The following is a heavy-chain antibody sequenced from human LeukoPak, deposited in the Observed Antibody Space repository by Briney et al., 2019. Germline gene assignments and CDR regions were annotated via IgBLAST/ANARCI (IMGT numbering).Heavy chain of an antibody. CDR3: AREDIVVVVAALREAFDI. Sequence: SETLSLTCTVSGGSIRSYYWSWIRQPPGRGLQWIGYIYYSGSTSYNPSLKSRVTISVDTSKNQFSLKLTSVTAADTAVYYCAREDIVVVVAALREAFDIWGQGTMVTVSS. D-gene: IGHD2-15*01. J-gene: IGHJ3*02. CDR1: GGSIRSYY. CDR2: IYYSGST. V-gene: IGHV4-59*12.